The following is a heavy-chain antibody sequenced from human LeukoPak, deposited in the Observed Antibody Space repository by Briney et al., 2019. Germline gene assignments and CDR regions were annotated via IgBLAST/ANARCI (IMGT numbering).Heavy chain of an antibody. D-gene: IGHD3-16*01. V-gene: IGHV2-5*02. CDR1: GLSLSSSGVG. Sequence: SGPTLVNPTQTLTLTCTFSGLSLSSSGVGVGWIRQPPGKALEWLALFYWDDDKRYSPSLKIRLTITKYTSKQQVVLTIISTEPVDTATCARVLSFGGGTSCYFDYWGQGTMVTVSS. CDR2: FYWDDDK. CDR3: VLSFGGGTSCYFDY. J-gene: IGHJ4*02.